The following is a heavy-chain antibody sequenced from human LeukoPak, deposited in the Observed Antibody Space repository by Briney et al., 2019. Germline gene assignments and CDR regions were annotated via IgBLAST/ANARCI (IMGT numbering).Heavy chain of an antibody. CDR2: ISGSGDIT. Sequence: PGGSLRLSCAASGFTFSSDAMSWVRQAPGKGLEWVSTISGSGDITYYADSVKGRFTISRDNSKNTLYLQMHSLRAEDTALYYCAKDVRYTNAWYDFDYWGQGTLVTVSS. D-gene: IGHD6-19*01. V-gene: IGHV3-23*01. CDR1: GFTFSSDA. J-gene: IGHJ4*02. CDR3: AKDVRYTNAWYDFDY.